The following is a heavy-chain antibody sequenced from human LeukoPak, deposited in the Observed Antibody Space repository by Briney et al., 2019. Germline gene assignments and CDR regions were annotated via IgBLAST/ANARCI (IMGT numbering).Heavy chain of an antibody. J-gene: IGHJ5*02. CDR2: IYTSGST. CDR1: GGSISSGSYY. V-gene: IGHV4-61*02. Sequence: SETLSLTCTVSGGSISSGSYYWSWIRQPAGKGLEWIGRIYTSGSTNYNPSLKSRVTISVDTSKNQFSLKLSSVTAADTAVYYCARQVSTWFDPWGQGTLVTVSS. D-gene: IGHD5/OR15-5a*01. CDR3: ARQVSTWFDP.